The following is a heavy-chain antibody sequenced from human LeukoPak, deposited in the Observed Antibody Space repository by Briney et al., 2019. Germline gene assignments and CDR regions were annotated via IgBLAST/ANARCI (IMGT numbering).Heavy chain of an antibody. CDR3: ARDIAAYYFDS. V-gene: IGHV3-66*01. Sequence: GGSLRLSCVVSGFTVSSNYMSWVRQAPGKGLEWVSVIYTAGSTYYADSVKGRFIISRDNSKNTLYLQMNSLRAEDTAVYYCARDIAAYYFDSWGQGALVTVSS. J-gene: IGHJ4*02. CDR1: GFTVSSNY. D-gene: IGHD6-13*01. CDR2: IYTAGST.